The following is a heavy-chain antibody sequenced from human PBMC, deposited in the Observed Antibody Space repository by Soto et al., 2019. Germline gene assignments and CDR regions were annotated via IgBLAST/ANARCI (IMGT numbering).Heavy chain of an antibody. CDR2: INPNSGGT. V-gene: IGHV1-2*02. Sequence: ASVKVSCKASGYTFTSYYMHWVRQAPGQGLEWMGWINPNSGGTNYAQKFQGRVTVTRDTSISTAYMELSRLRSDDTAVYYCARELRLVDDNWFDPWGQGTLVTVSS. D-gene: IGHD2-8*02. J-gene: IGHJ5*02. CDR3: ARELRLVDDNWFDP. CDR1: GYTFTSYY.